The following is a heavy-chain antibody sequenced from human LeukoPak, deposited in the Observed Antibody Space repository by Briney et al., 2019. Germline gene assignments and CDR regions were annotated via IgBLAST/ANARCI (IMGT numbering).Heavy chain of an antibody. Sequence: GGSLRLSCAASGLTFSRYGMHWVRQSVGKGLMWVSGISADGSRITYADSVKGRFTITRDNARSTLFLQMDSLRDEDAAVYYCVRGGGSSAYYYYFDYWGQGSLVTVS. CDR2: ISADGSRI. CDR3: VRGGGSSAYYYYFDY. D-gene: IGHD6-19*01. CDR1: GLTFSRYG. J-gene: IGHJ4*02. V-gene: IGHV3-74*03.